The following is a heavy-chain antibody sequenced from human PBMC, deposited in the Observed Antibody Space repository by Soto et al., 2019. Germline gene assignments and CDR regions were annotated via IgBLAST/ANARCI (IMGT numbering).Heavy chain of an antibody. CDR1: GGSISTYY. CDR2: VYYDGRT. J-gene: IGHJ4*02. Sequence: KTSETLSLTCTVSGGSISTYYWSWVRQPPGKGLEWIAYVYYDGRTNFNPSLKSRVAIFVDTSKDQFSLKLRSVTAADTAVYFCARGEPYYYDTSVFEYLDYFDLWGRGTPVTVSS. CDR3: ARGEPYYYDTSVFEYLDYFDL. D-gene: IGHD3-22*01. V-gene: IGHV4-59*12.